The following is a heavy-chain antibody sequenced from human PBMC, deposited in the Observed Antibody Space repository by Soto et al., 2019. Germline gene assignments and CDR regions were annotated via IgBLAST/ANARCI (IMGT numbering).Heavy chain of an antibody. V-gene: IGHV3-30*18. Sequence: PGGSLRLSCAASGFAFSTYGMHWVRQAPGKGLEWVAVISYDESKKYYADSVKGRFTISRDNSKNTLYLQMDSLSSEDTAVYYCAKKIADISGKNSIDYSGQGTLVTVSS. CDR2: ISYDESKK. J-gene: IGHJ4*02. D-gene: IGHD3-22*01. CDR3: AKKIADISGKNSIDY. CDR1: GFAFSTYG.